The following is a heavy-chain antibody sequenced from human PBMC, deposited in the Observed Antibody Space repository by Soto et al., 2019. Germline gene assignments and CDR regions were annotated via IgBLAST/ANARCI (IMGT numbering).Heavy chain of an antibody. Sequence: GGSLRLSCAASGFTFSGYDMNWVRQAPGKGLEWVSYISSSGYTIYYADSVKGRFTISRDNAKNSLYLQMNSLRAEDTAVYYCASGDLSSSGMDVWGQGTTVTVSS. CDR2: ISSSGYTI. J-gene: IGHJ6*02. D-gene: IGHD6-6*01. V-gene: IGHV3-48*03. CDR3: ASGDLSSSGMDV. CDR1: GFTFSGYD.